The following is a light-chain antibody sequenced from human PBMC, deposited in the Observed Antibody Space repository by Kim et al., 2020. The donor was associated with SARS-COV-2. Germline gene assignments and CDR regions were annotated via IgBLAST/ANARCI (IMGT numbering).Light chain of an antibody. CDR3: QQYGNSPPYT. CDR1: QSVSNNY. J-gene: IGKJ2*01. V-gene: IGKV3-20*01. CDR2: RAS. Sequence: SPGEGATLSCRASQSVSNNYLGWYQQKPGQAPRLLIYRASTRAAGIPARFSGSGSGADFTLTISRLEPEDFAVYYCQQYGNSPPYTFGQGTKLEIK.